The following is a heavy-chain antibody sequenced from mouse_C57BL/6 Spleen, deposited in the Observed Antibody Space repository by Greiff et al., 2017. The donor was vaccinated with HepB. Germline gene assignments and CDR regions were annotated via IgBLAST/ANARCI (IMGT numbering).Heavy chain of an antibody. CDR2: IYPGSGST. V-gene: IGHV1-55*01. J-gene: IGHJ4*01. CDR3: ARDFYAMDD. CDR1: GYTFTSYW. Sequence: QVQLQQPGAELVMPGASVKMSCKASGYTFTSYWITWVKQRPGQGLEWIGDIYPGSGSTNYNEKFKSKATLTVDTSSSTAYMQLSSLTSEDSAAYYCARDFYAMDDWGQGTSVTVSS.